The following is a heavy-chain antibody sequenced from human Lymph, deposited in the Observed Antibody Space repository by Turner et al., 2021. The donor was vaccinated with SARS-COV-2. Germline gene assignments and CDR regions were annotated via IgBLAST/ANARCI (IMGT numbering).Heavy chain of an antibody. CDR1: GGCIISYY. CDR2: IYYRGRT. CDR3: ARDHVSSGGSLMGDAFDI. D-gene: IGHD2-15*01. J-gene: IGHJ3*02. V-gene: IGHV4-59*12. Sequence: QVQLHDSGTGLVKPSPALSRTGAVSGGCIISYYWSWIRQPPGKRLEWMGYIYYRGRTHYNPSLKSRVTVSVDMSKNQFSLQLSAVTAAVTAVYYCARDHVSSGGSLMGDAFDIWGQGTMVTVSS.